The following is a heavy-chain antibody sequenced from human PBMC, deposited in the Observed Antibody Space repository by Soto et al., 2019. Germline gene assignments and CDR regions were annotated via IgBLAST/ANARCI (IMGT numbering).Heavy chain of an antibody. CDR2: IKSKALGGTT. V-gene: IGHV3-15*07. CDR3: TTDSYRTMIEVRFDY. CDR1: GFAFSNAW. Sequence: GGSLRLSCAASGFAFSNAWINWVRQAPGKGLEWVGRIKSKALGGTTDFAAPVRGRFAITRDDSRNMVYMQMNSLNTEDTAVYYCTTDSYRTMIEVRFDYWGHGTLVTVSS. J-gene: IGHJ4*01. D-gene: IGHD3-22*01.